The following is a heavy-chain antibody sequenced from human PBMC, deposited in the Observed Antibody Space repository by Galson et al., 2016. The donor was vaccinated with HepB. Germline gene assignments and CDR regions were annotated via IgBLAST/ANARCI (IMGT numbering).Heavy chain of an antibody. CDR2: ISSSGSTI. CDR1: GFTFSSYE. CDR3: ARGGRGYSYGYGVDY. Sequence: SLRLSCAASGFTFSSYEMNWVRQAPGKGLEWVSYISSSGSTIYYADSVKGRFTISRDNAKNSLYLQMNSLRAEDTAVYYCARGGRGYSYGYGVDYWGQGTLVTVSS. D-gene: IGHD5-18*01. V-gene: IGHV3-48*03. J-gene: IGHJ4*02.